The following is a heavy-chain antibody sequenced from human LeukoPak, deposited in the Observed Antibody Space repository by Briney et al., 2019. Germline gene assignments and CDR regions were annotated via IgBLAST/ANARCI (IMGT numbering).Heavy chain of an antibody. D-gene: IGHD3-22*01. V-gene: IGHV1-46*01. J-gene: IGHJ5*02. CDR2: TNPSGGST. CDR3: ASLFSSGPLGGP. CDR1: GYTFTSYY. Sequence: ASVTVSCKASGYTFTSYYMHWVRQAPGQGLEWMGITNPSGGSTSYAQKFQGRVTMTRDTSMSTVYMELSSLRSEDTAVYYCASLFSSGPLGGPWGQGTLVTVSS.